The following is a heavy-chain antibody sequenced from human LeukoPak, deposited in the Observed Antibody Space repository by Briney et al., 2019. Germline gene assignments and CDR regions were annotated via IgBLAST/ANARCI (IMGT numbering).Heavy chain of an antibody. Sequence: GGSLRLSCAASGFTFSSYWMSWVRQAPGKGLEWVANIKQDGSEKYYVDSLKGRFTITRDNAKNSLYLQMNSLRAEDTAVCYCARDFASSMDVWGQGTTVTVSS. CDR1: GFTFSSYW. D-gene: IGHD3-3*01. CDR3: ARDFASSMDV. CDR2: IKQDGSEK. J-gene: IGHJ6*02. V-gene: IGHV3-7*01.